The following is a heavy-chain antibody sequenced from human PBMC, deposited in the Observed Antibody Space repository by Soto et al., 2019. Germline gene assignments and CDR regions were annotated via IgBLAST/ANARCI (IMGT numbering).Heavy chain of an antibody. CDR2: IYPNSGDT. CDR3: ASLQTSGWYGVH. V-gene: IGHV1-2*02. J-gene: IGHJ4*02. D-gene: IGHD6-19*01. Sequence: ASVKVSCKASGYSFTGYYIHWLRQAPGQGLEWMGWIYPNSGDTKSAQKFQGRLTLTRDTSITTAYMELSSLRSDDTAIYYCASLQTSGWYGVHWGQGALVTVSS. CDR1: GYSFTGYY.